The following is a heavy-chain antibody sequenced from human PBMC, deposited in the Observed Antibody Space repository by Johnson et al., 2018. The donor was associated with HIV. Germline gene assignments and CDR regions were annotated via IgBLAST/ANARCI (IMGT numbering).Heavy chain of an antibody. CDR3: ARPLGGDYSSAFDI. J-gene: IGHJ3*02. D-gene: IGHD4-11*01. V-gene: IGHV3-38-3*01. CDR2: ISGGST. Sequence: VQLVESGGGLVQPGGSLRLSCAASGFTFSSYAMHWVRQAPGKGLEWVSSISGGSTYYADSRKGRFTISRDNSKNTLHLQMNSLRAEDTAVYYCARPLGGDYSSAFDIWGQGTMVTVSS. CDR1: GFTFSSYA.